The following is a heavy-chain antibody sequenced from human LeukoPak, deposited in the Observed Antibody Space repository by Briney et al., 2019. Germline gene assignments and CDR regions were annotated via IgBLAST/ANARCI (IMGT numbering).Heavy chain of an antibody. CDR1: GGSISSYY. D-gene: IGHD6-19*01. CDR2: IYYSGRT. CDR3: ARVIGAVAGTLDY. V-gene: IGHV4-59*01. J-gene: IGHJ4*02. Sequence: PSETLSLTCTVSGGSISSYYWSWIRQPPGKGLEWIGYIYYSGRTNYNPSLKSRVTISVDTSESQFSLKLSSVTAADTAVYYCARVIGAVAGTLDYWGQGTLVTVSS.